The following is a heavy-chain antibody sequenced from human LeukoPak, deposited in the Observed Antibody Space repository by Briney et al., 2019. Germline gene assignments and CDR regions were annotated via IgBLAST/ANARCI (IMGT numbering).Heavy chain of an antibody. CDR3: AKDSLKEGGHWFDP. CDR2: IGGSGVNT. CDR1: EFTFSSYA. D-gene: IGHD3-16*01. V-gene: IGHV3-23*01. Sequence: GASLRLSCAASEFTFSSYAMSWVRQAPGKGLEWVSAIGGSGVNTYYADSMKGRFTISRDNSKSTLYLQMNSLRVEDTAVYYCAKDSLKEGGHWFDPWGQGTLVTVSS. J-gene: IGHJ5*02.